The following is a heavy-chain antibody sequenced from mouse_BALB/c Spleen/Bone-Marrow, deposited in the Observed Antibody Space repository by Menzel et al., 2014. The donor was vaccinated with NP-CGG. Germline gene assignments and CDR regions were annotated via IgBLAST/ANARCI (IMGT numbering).Heavy chain of an antibody. CDR1: GFTFSSYG. CDR3: ARSGSYHAMDY. J-gene: IGHJ4*01. D-gene: IGHD4-1*01. Sequence: EVMLVESGGGLVQPGGSLKLSCAASGFTFSSYGMSWVRQTPDKRLELVATINSNGGSTYYPESVKGRFTISRDNAKNTLFLQMSSLKSEDTAMYYCARSGSYHAMDYWGQGTSVTVSS. CDR2: INSNGGST. V-gene: IGHV5-6-3*01.